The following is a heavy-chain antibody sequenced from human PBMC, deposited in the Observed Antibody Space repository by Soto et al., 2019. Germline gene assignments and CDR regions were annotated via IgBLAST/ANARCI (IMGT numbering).Heavy chain of an antibody. Sequence: QVQLVQSGAEVKKPGASVKVSCKASGYTFTSYGISWVRQAPGQGLEWMGWISAYNGNTNYAQKLQGRVTMTTDTYTSPAYMVARSLGSDDTAVYFCAREKGDGSGSYYGYWGQGTLVTVSS. D-gene: IGHD3-10*01. CDR2: ISAYNGNT. CDR1: GYTFTSYG. V-gene: IGHV1-18*01. J-gene: IGHJ4*02. CDR3: AREKGDGSGSYYGY.